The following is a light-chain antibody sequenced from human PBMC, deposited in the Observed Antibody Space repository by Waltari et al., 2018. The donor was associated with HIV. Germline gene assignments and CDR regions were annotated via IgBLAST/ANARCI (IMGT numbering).Light chain of an antibody. CDR3: QSYDSSLSAPVV. Sequence: QSVLTQPPSVSGAPGQRVTSSCTGSSSNIGAGYDVPWYQQLPGTAPKLLIYGNSNRPSGVPDRFSGSKSGTSASLAITGLQAEDEADYYCQSYDSSLSAPVVFCGGTKLTVL. J-gene: IGLJ2*01. V-gene: IGLV1-40*01. CDR1: SSNIGAGYD. CDR2: GNS.